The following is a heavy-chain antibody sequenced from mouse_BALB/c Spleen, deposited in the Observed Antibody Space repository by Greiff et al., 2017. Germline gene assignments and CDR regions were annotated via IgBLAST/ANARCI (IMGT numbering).Heavy chain of an antibody. V-gene: IGHV3-6*02. Sequence: EVKLVESGPGLVKPSQSLSLTCSVTGYSITSGYYWNWIRQFPGNKLEWMGYISYDGSNNYNPSLKNRISITRDTSKNQFFLKLNSVTTEDTATYYCATSSGSYYAMDYWGQGTSVTVSS. CDR1: GYSITSGYY. CDR3: ATSSGSYYAMDY. D-gene: IGHD3-1*01. J-gene: IGHJ4*01. CDR2: ISYDGSN.